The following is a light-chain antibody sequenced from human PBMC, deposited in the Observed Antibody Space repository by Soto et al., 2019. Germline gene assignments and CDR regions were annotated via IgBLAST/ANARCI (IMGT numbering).Light chain of an antibody. J-gene: IGLJ2*01. Sequence: QSVLTQPASASGTPGQTVTISCSGTSSNVETNTVNWYQHLPGTAPKLLIHTNTQRPSGVPDRFAGSRSGTSASLAISRLQSEDEAEYDCAAWDHSLNGMVFGGRTKRTV. V-gene: IGLV1-44*01. CDR2: TNT. CDR1: SSNVETNT. CDR3: AAWDHSLNGMV.